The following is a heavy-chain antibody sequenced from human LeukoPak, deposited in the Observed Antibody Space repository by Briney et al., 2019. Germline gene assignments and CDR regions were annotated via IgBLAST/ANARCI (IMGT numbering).Heavy chain of an antibody. J-gene: IGHJ4*02. CDR3: ARARYDILTGYYDY. CDR1: GYTFTSYG. D-gene: IGHD3-9*01. Sequence: GASVKVSCKASGYTFTSYGISWVRQAPGQGLEGMGWISAYNGNTNYAQKLQGRVTMTTDTSTSTAYMELRSLRSDDTAVYYCARARYDILTGYYDYGGQGTLVTVSS. CDR2: ISAYNGNT. V-gene: IGHV1-18*04.